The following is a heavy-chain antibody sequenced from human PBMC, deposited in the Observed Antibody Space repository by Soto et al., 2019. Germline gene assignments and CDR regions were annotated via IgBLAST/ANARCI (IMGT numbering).Heavy chain of an antibody. CDR1: GFSFSKFW. D-gene: IGHD2-2*02. J-gene: IGHJ5*02. Sequence: EVQLVESGGGSVQPGGSLRLSCAASGFSFSKFWMSWVRQAPGKGLEWVANIKQDGSQKYYVDSVKGRFTISRDNAKNSLYLQMNSLTADDTAVYYCARVLLYSASGRGWFDPWGQGTLVTVSS. CDR2: IKQDGSQK. V-gene: IGHV3-7*03. CDR3: ARVLLYSASGRGWFDP.